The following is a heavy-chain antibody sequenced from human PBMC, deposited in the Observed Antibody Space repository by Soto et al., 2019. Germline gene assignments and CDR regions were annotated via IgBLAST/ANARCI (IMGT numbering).Heavy chain of an antibody. Sequence: SETLSLTCAVYGGSFSGYFWSWIRQPPGKGLEWIAEINHDGSTNYNPSLTSRVTISVDTSKNQFSLNLRSVTAADTAVYYCTRGEGGGGSPARMFDFWGKETPVTVSS. J-gene: IGHJ4*02. CDR1: GGSFSGYF. V-gene: IGHV4-34*01. D-gene: IGHD1-26*01. CDR2: INHDGST. CDR3: TRGEGGGGSPARMFDF.